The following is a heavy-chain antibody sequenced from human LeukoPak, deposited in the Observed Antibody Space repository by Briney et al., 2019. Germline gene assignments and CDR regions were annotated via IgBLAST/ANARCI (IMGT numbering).Heavy chain of an antibody. Sequence: PGGSLRLSCAASGFTFSSYAMSWVRQAPGKGLEWVSAISGSGGSTYYADSVKGRFTISRDNSKNTLYLQMNSLRAEDTAVYYCARDPNYYDTRGHYFDYWGQGTLVTVSS. CDR3: ARDPNYYDTRGHYFDY. V-gene: IGHV3-23*01. CDR1: GFTFSSYA. J-gene: IGHJ4*02. D-gene: IGHD3-22*01. CDR2: ISGSGGST.